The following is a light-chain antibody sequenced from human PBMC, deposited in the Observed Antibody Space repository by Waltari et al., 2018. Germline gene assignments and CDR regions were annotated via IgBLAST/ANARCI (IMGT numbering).Light chain of an antibody. J-gene: IGKJ4*01. Sequence: EIVLTQSPATLSLSPGETATLSCRASHSISTFLAWYQQKPGQAPRLLSYDASSRASGIPDRFTGSGSGKDFTLTISSLEPEDFAVYYCQQRSNWPPLTFGGGTKVEI. CDR3: QQRSNWPPLT. CDR1: HSISTF. CDR2: DAS. V-gene: IGKV3-11*01.